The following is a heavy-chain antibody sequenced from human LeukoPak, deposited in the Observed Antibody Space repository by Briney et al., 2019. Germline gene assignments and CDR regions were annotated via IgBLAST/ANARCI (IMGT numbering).Heavy chain of an antibody. CDR1: GFTFSSYE. V-gene: IGHV3-48*03. CDR3: ARDRLPHYYESSGYNAFDI. CDR2: ISSSGSTI. J-gene: IGHJ3*02. Sequence: GGSLRLSCAASGFTFSSYEMNWVRQAPGKGLEWVSYISSSGSTIYYADSVKGRFTISRDNAKNTLYLQMNSLRAEDTAVYYCARDRLPHYYESSGYNAFDIWGQGTMVTVSS. D-gene: IGHD3-22*01.